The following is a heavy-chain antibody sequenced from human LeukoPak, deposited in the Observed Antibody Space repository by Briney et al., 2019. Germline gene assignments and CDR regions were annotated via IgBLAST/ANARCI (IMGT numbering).Heavy chain of an antibody. CDR3: ANPPTVTKTRFDS. V-gene: IGHV3-23*01. CDR2: IVGGDGGT. J-gene: IGHJ5*01. Sequence: PGGSLRLSCAASGFTFSSYGMSWVRQAPGKGLEWVSGIVGGDGGTYYADSVKGRFIISRDNSKNTLYVQMNSLRAEDTAVYYCANPPTVTKTRFDSWGQGTLVTVSS. D-gene: IGHD4-17*01. CDR1: GFTFSSYG.